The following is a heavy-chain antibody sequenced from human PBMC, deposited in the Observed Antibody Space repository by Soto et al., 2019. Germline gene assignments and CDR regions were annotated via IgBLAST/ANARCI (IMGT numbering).Heavy chain of an antibody. Sequence: GESLKISCKGSGYSFTSYWIGWVRQMPGKGLEWMGIIYPGDSDTRYSPSFQGQVTISADKSISTAYLQWSSLKASDTAMYYCARSYCTNGVCKDAFDIWGQGTMVTV. J-gene: IGHJ3*02. CDR2: IYPGDSDT. D-gene: IGHD2-8*01. CDR1: GYSFTSYW. V-gene: IGHV5-51*01. CDR3: ARSYCTNGVCKDAFDI.